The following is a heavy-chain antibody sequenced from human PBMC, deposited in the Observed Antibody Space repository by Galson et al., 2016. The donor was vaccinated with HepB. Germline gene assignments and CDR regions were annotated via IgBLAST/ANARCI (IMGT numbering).Heavy chain of an antibody. J-gene: IGHJ6*02. CDR1: GFTFSGSA. CDR2: IRSKTNTYAT. CDR3: MSYRDDYLRGGD. D-gene: IGHD5-12*01. V-gene: IGHV3-73*01. Sequence: SLRLSCAVSGFTFSGSAIHWVRQASVKGLEWVGRIRSKTNTYATAYGESVKGRFTISRDDSRNTAYLQMNSLKTEDTAVYYCMSYRDDYLRGGDWGQGTTVTVSS.